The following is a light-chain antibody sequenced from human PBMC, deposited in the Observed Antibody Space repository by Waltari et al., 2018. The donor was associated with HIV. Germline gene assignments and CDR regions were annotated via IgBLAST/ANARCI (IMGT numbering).Light chain of an antibody. CDR2: WAS. CDR1: QSVLFSSNNKNY. Sequence: DIVMTQSPDSLAVSLGERATINCKSSQSVLFSSNNKNYLAWYQQKPGQPPKLLLYWASTRESAVPDRFSGSGSGADFTRTISSLQAEDVAVYYCQQYYSTPRTFGQGTKVEIK. CDR3: QQYYSTPRT. V-gene: IGKV4-1*01. J-gene: IGKJ1*01.